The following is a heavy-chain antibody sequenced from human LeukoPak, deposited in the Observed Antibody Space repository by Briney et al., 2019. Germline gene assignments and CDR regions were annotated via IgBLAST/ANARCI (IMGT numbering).Heavy chain of an antibody. J-gene: IGHJ4*02. CDR1: GFTFSSST. CDR3: VRGDGRDY. Sequence: GGSLRLSCAASGFTFSSSTMNWVRQAPGKGLEWVSSISSSSSSTHYADSVKGRFTISRDNAKNSLYMQMNSLRAEDTAVYYCVRGDGRDYWGQGTLVTVSS. D-gene: IGHD5-24*01. CDR2: ISSSSSST. V-gene: IGHV3-21*01.